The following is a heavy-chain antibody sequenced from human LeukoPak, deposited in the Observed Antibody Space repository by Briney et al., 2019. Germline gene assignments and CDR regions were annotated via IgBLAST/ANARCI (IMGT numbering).Heavy chain of an antibody. CDR1: GFTFSSYG. J-gene: IGHJ4*02. CDR3: AKSNRVGTTVITCFDY. D-gene: IGHD4-23*01. Sequence: RPGGSLRLSCAASGFTFSSYGMHWVRQAPGKGLEWVAFIRYDGSNKYYADSVKGRFTISRDNSENTLYLQMNSLRAEDTAVYYCAKSNRVGTTVITCFDYWGQGTLVTVSS. V-gene: IGHV3-30*02. CDR2: IRYDGSNK.